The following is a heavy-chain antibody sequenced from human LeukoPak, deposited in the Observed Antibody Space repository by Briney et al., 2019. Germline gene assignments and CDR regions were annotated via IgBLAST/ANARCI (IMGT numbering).Heavy chain of an antibody. V-gene: IGHV3-23*01. Sequence: PGGSLRLSCAASGFTFSSYAMSWVRQAPVKGLEWVSAISGSGGSTYYADSVKGRFTISRDNSKNTLYLQMNSLRAEDTAVYYCAKALLRFETNYFDYWGQGTLVTVSS. CDR3: AKALLRFETNYFDY. D-gene: IGHD3-9*01. CDR2: ISGSGGST. J-gene: IGHJ4*02. CDR1: GFTFSSYA.